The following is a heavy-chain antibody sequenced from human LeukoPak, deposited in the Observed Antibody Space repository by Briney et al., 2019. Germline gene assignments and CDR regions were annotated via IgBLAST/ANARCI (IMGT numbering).Heavy chain of an antibody. J-gene: IGHJ5*02. V-gene: IGHV3-30*03. Sequence: GGSLRLSCAASGFNFNTYGIHWVRQTPGKGLEWVALISYDGTKEWYADSVKGRFTISRDNSKNTLYLQMNSLRAEDTAVYYCAREIPYYDILTGYYQNRDWFDPWGQGTLVTVSS. CDR2: ISYDGTKE. CDR3: AREIPYYDILTGYYQNRDWFDP. D-gene: IGHD3-9*01. CDR1: GFNFNTYG.